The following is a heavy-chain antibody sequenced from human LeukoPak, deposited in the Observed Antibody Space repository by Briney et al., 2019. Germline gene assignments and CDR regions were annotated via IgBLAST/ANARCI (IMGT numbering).Heavy chain of an antibody. Sequence: GGSLRLSCAASGFTFSSYCVSWVRQAPGKGLEWVANIKQDGSEKYYVDSVKGRFTISRDNAKNSLYLQMNSLRAEDTAVYYCARDKYYESSGYFNYWGQGTLVTVSS. J-gene: IGHJ4*02. CDR2: IKQDGSEK. CDR3: ARDKYYESSGYFNY. D-gene: IGHD3-22*01. CDR1: GFTFSSYC. V-gene: IGHV3-7*04.